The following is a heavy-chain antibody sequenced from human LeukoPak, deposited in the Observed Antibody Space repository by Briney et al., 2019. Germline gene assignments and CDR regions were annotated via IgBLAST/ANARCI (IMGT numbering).Heavy chain of an antibody. CDR1: GFTFDDYA. V-gene: IGHV3-9*03. D-gene: IGHD5-18*01. J-gene: IGHJ4*02. CDR2: ISWNSGSI. Sequence: PGGSLRLSCAASGFTFDDYAMHWVGQAPGKGLEWVSGISWNSGSIGYADSVKGRFTISRDNAKTSLYLQMNSLRAEDMALYYCAKGATPGYSYGLIDYWGQGTLVTVSS. CDR3: AKGATPGYSYGLIDY.